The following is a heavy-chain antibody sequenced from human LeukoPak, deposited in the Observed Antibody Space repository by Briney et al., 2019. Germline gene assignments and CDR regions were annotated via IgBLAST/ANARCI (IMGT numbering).Heavy chain of an antibody. J-gene: IGHJ4*02. Sequence: GGSLRLSCVASGFTFSDYFMSWIRQAPGKGLEWLSFINSAGNNIYYADSVKGRFTISRDNSKETLYLEMNSLRVEDTAIYCCATSRVFDYWGQGTLVAVSS. CDR2: INSAGNNI. CDR1: GFTFSDYF. CDR3: ATSRVFDY. V-gene: IGHV3-11*04.